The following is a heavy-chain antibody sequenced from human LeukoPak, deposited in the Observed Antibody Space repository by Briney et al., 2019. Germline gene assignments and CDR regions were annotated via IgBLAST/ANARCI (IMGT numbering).Heavy chain of an antibody. Sequence: GSLRLSCEASGFTFRIYWMSWVRQAPGKGLEWVANIKHDGSEKYYVDSVKGRFTISRDNAKNSLYLQMNSLRAEDTAVYYCARDYFYPMDVWGQGTTVTVSS. V-gene: IGHV3-7*04. CDR2: IKHDGSEK. CDR1: GFTFRIYW. J-gene: IGHJ6*02. CDR3: ARDYFYPMDV.